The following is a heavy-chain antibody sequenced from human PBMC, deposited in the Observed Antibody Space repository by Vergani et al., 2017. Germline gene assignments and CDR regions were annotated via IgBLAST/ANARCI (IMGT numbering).Heavy chain of an antibody. J-gene: IGHJ3*02. CDR3: ARAEQQLVLAFDI. D-gene: IGHD6-13*01. Sequence: QLQLQESGPGLVKPSETLSLTCTVSGGSISSSSYYWGWIRQPPGKGLEWIGSIYYSGSTYYNPSLKSRVTISVDTSKNQFSLKLSSVTAADTAVYYCARAEQQLVLAFDIWGQGTMVTVSS. V-gene: IGHV4-39*07. CDR2: IYYSGST. CDR1: GGSISSSSYY.